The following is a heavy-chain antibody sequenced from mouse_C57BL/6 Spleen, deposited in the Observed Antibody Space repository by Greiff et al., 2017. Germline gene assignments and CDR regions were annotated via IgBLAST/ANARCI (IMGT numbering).Heavy chain of an antibody. V-gene: IGHV3-1*01. CDR2: LSSSGST. Sequence: EVTLQESGPGLVKPSQSLSLTCTVTGYSITSGYDWLWIRHFPGNKLEWMGSLSSSGSTNYNPSLKMRISITHVTSKNQFFLKLNSVTTEDTATYYCARDRGVFAYWGQGTLVTVSA. CDR3: ARDRGVFAY. J-gene: IGHJ3*01. CDR1: GYSITSGYD. D-gene: IGHD3-1*01.